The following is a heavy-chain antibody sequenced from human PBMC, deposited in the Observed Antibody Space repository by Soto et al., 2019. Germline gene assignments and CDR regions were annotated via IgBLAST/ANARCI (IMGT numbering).Heavy chain of an antibody. CDR1: GFPFAPST. Sequence: EVQLLQSGGGLVQPGGSLTLSCGVSGFPFAPSTMSWVRQAPGKGLEWVSTISVSVGSTYSADSVQGRFTVSSDISANTLFLRMTSLTPDDPAVYFCAKRDVPHSTSNAYFYDHWGRGVLVTVSS. D-gene: IGHD2-21*02. CDR3: AKRDVPHSTSNAYFYDH. V-gene: IGHV3-23*01. CDR2: ISVSVGST. J-gene: IGHJ4*02.